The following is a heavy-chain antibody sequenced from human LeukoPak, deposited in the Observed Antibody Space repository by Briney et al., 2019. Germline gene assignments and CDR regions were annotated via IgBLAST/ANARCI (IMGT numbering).Heavy chain of an antibody. V-gene: IGHV3-21*01. J-gene: IGHJ4*02. Sequence: GGSLRLSCAASGFTFSSYSMNWVRQAPGKGLEWVSSISSSRSYIYYADSVKGRFTISRDKAKNSLYLQMNRLRAEDTAVYYCASGYYYDSSGFYVFDYWGQGTLVTVSS. CDR1: GFTFSSYS. CDR3: ASGYYYDSSGFYVFDY. CDR2: ISSSRSYI. D-gene: IGHD3-22*01.